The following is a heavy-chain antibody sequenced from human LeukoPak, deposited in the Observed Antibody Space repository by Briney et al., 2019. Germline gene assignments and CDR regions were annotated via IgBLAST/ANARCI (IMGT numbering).Heavy chain of an antibody. J-gene: IGHJ4*02. CDR2: INHSGST. CDR3: ARRGQYYGSGSYSH. CDR1: GGSFSGYY. Sequence: SETLSLTCAVYGGSFSGYYWSWIRQPPGKGLEWIGEINHSGSTYYNPSLKSRVTIPVDTSKNQFSLKLSSVTAADTAVYYCARRGQYYGSGSYSHWGQGTLVTVSS. D-gene: IGHD3-10*01. V-gene: IGHV4-34*01.